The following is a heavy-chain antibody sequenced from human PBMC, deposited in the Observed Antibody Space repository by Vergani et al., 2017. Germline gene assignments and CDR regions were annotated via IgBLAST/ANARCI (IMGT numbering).Heavy chain of an antibody. CDR3: ARGDYGILTGYRY. V-gene: IGHV1-46*03. CDR1: GYTFSNYY. D-gene: IGHD3-9*01. CDR2: INPSGGHT. Sequence: QVQLLQSGAEVKKSGASVKVSGKTSGYTFSNYYMHWVRPAPGQGLEWMGIINPSGGHTNYAQKCQGRVTMTRYTSTSTVYMELSSLRSEDTAIYYCARGDYGILTGYRYWGQGTLVTVSA. J-gene: IGHJ4*02.